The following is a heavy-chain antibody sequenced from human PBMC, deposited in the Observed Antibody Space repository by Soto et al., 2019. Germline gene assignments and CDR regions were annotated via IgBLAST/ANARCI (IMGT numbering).Heavy chain of an antibody. CDR1: GFTFSSSW. V-gene: IGHV3-74*01. Sequence: GGSLRLSWAASGFTFSSSWMHWVRQAPGKGLVWVSRVSGDGSSTNYADSVKGRFTISRDNAKNSLYLQMNSLRAEDTAVYYCARDGPFDPWGQGTLVTVSS. CDR2: VSGDGSST. CDR3: ARDGPFDP. J-gene: IGHJ5*02.